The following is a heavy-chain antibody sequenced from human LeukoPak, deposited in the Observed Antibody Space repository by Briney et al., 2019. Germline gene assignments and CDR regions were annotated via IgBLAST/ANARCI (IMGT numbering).Heavy chain of an antibody. D-gene: IGHD6-19*01. CDR1: GFTFSSYA. Sequence: PGGSLRLSCAASGFTFSSYAMHWVRQAPGKGLEYVSAISSNGGSTYYANSVKGRFTISRDNSKNTLYLQMNSLRAEDTAVYYCARRVEVSGTPFFDYWGQGTLVTVSS. CDR2: ISSNGGST. CDR3: ARRVEVSGTPFFDY. V-gene: IGHV3-64*01. J-gene: IGHJ4*02.